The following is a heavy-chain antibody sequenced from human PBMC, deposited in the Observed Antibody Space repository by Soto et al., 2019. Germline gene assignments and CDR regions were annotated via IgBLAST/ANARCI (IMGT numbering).Heavy chain of an antibody. CDR3: AKGRWAARPHYYYYYYGMDV. CDR2: FSVSGGST. J-gene: IGHJ6*02. V-gene: IGHV3-23*01. D-gene: IGHD6-6*01. CDR1: GFTFSSYA. Sequence: PGGSLRLSCAASGFTFSSYAMSWVRQAPGKGLEWVSAFSVSGGSTYYADSVKGRFTISRDNSKNTLYLQMNSLRAEDTAVYYCAKGRWAARPHYYYYYYGMDVWGQGTTVTVSS.